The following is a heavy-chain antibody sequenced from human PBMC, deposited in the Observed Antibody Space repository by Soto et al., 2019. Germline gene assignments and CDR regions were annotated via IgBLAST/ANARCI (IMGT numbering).Heavy chain of an antibody. V-gene: IGHV4-39*01. CDR2: IYYSGST. Sequence: PSETLSLTCTVSGGSISSSSYYWGWIRQPPGKGLEWIGSIYYSGSTYYNPSLKSRVTISVDTSKNQFSLKLSSVTAADTAVYYCARLRGDILTGYSDPWGQGTLVTVSS. CDR3: ARLRGDILTGYSDP. CDR1: GGSISSSSYY. J-gene: IGHJ5*02. D-gene: IGHD3-9*01.